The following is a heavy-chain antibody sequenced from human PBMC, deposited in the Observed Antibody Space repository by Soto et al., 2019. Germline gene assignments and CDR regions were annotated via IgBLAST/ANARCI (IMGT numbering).Heavy chain of an antibody. CDR2: FSGTGGYT. D-gene: IGHD4-17*01. J-gene: IGHJ5*02. CDR1: GFTLSSYA. CDR3: ARGQRALITYGPFDP. V-gene: IGHV3-23*01. Sequence: GGSLRLSCAASGFTLSSYAMSWVRQAPGKGLEWVSTFSGTGGYTYYADSVKGRFTISRDDSKNTLFLHMNSLRAADTAVYYCARGQRALITYGPFDPWGQGTLVPVYS.